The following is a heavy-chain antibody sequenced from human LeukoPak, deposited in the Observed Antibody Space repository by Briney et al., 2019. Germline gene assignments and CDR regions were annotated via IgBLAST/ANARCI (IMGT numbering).Heavy chain of an antibody. V-gene: IGHV3-21*01. CDR1: GFTFSSYS. Sequence: PGGSLRLSCAASGFTFSSYSMNWVRQAPGKGLEWVSSISSSSSYIYYADSVKGRFTISRDNAKNSLYLQMNSLRAEDTAVYYCARVRTTVNYYYYYGMDVWGQGTTVTVSS. D-gene: IGHD4-17*01. CDR3: ARVRTTVNYYYYYGMDV. J-gene: IGHJ6*02. CDR2: ISSSSSYI.